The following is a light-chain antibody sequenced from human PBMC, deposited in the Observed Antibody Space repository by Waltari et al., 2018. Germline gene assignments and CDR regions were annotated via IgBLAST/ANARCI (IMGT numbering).Light chain of an antibody. CDR2: DGS. J-gene: IGLJ2*01. V-gene: IGLV2-11*01. Sequence: QSALTQPRSVSGSPGQSVTISCTGTSSAVGGYNYFPWYQQHPGKPPNLMIYDGSKRPSGVPDRFSGSKSGNTASLTISGLQAEDEADYYCCSYAGSYTSLFGGGTKLTVL. CDR1: SSAVGGYNY. CDR3: CSYAGSYTSL.